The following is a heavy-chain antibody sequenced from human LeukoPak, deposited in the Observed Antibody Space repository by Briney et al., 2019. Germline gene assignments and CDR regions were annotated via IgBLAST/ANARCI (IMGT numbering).Heavy chain of an antibody. CDR3: ASFGMETHDAFDI. J-gene: IGHJ3*02. V-gene: IGHV1-2*06. CDR1: GYTFTGYY. D-gene: IGHD3-3*01. Sequence: ASVKVSCKAFGYTFTGYYMHWVRQAPGQGLEWMGRINPNSGGTNYAQKFQGRVTMTRDTSISTAYMELSRLRSDDTAVYYCASFGMETHDAFDIWGQGTMVTVSS. CDR2: INPNSGGT.